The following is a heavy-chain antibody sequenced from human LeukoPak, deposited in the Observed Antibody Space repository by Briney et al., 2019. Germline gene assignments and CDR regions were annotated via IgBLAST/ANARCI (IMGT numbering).Heavy chain of an antibody. J-gene: IGHJ6*03. Sequence: GASVKVSRKASGGTFSNYAISWVRQAPGQGLEWMGGIIPIFGTANYAQKFQGRVTITADESTSTAYMELSSLRSEDTAVYYCTKGGLKVDHWYYYYMDVWGKGTTVTISS. CDR1: GGTFSNYA. CDR3: TKGGLKVDHWYYYYMDV. CDR2: IIPIFGTA. V-gene: IGHV1-69*13.